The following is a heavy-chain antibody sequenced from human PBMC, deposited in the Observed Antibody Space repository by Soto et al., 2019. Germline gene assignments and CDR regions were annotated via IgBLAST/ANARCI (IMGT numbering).Heavy chain of an antibody. V-gene: IGHV1-69*01. D-gene: IGHD6-19*01. CDR2: IIPMFDTA. CDR3: PRPQGSGWRFNALDF. Sequence: QVVLVQSGAEVKNPGSSVKGACKASGGTLGRNAINWVRQAPGQGFEWMGGIIPMFDTANHAQKFRDRIMITADESTNTAYLELKDLRSEDTAIYYCPRPQGSGWRFNALDFWGQGTMVTVSS. J-gene: IGHJ3*01. CDR1: GGTLGRNA.